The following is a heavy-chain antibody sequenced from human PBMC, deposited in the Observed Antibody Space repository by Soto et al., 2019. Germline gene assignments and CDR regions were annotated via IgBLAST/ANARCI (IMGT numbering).Heavy chain of an antibody. J-gene: IGHJ4*02. CDR3: AKRPANYYDSSGPRGYFDY. V-gene: IGHV3-23*01. Sequence: EVQLLESGGGLVQPGGSLRLSCAASGFTFSSYAMSWVRQAPGKGLEWVAAISGSGGSTYYADSVKGRFTISRDNSKNTLYLKMNSLRAEDTAVYYCAKRPANYYDSSGPRGYFDYWGQGTLVTVSS. CDR1: GFTFSSYA. D-gene: IGHD3-22*01. CDR2: ISGSGGST.